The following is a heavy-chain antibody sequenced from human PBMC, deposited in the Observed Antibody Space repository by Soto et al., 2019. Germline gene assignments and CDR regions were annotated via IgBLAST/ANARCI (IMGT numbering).Heavy chain of an antibody. CDR1: GFSLSNARMG. J-gene: IGHJ5*01. CDR2: IFSNDEK. CDR3: ARILDYVSQRKQTFAPKNWLDS. Sequence: GSGPTLVNPTETLTLTCTVSGFSLSNARMGVSWIRQPPGKALEWLAHIFSNDEKSYSTSLKSRLTISKDTSKSQVVLTMTNMDPVDTATYYCARILDYVSQRKQTFAPKNWLDSWGQRTVVIVSS. V-gene: IGHV2-26*01. D-gene: IGHD3-16*01.